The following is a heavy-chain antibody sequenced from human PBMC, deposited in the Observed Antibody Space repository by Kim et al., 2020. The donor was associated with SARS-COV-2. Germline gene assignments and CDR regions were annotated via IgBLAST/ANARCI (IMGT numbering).Heavy chain of an antibody. Sequence: SETLSLTCAVYGGSFSGYYWSWIRQPPGKGLEWIGEINHSGSTNYNPSLKSRVTISVDTSKNQFSLKLSSVTAADTAVYYCARESGSYLAYNWFDPWGQGTLVTVSS. J-gene: IGHJ5*02. V-gene: IGHV4-34*01. CDR2: INHSGST. CDR1: GGSFSGYY. CDR3: ARESGSYLAYNWFDP. D-gene: IGHD1-26*01.